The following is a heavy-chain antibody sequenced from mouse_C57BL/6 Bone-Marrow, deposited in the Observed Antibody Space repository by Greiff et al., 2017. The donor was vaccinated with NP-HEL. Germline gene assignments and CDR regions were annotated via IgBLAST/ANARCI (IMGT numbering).Heavy chain of an antibody. CDR1: GYTFTSYW. CDR3: ARRRGGWYFDV. V-gene: IGHV1-72*01. CDR2: IDPNSGGT. Sequence: QVHVKQPGAELVKPGASVKLSCKASGYTFTSYWMHWVKQRPGRGLEWIGRIDPNSGGTKYNEKFKSKATLTVDKPSSTAYMQRSSLTSEDSAVYYCARRRGGWYFDVWGTGTTVTVSS. J-gene: IGHJ1*03.